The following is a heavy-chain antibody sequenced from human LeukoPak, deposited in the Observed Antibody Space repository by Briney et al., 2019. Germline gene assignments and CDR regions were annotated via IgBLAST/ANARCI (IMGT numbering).Heavy chain of an antibody. CDR3: ARDGIAVAGDAFGI. D-gene: IGHD6-19*01. V-gene: IGHV4-38-2*02. J-gene: IGHJ3*02. Sequence: PSETLSLTCTVSGYSISSGYYWGWIRQPPGKGLEWIGSIYHSGSTYYNPSLKSRVTISVDTSKNQFSLKLSSVTAADTAVYYCARDGIAVAGDAFGIWGQGTMVTVSS. CDR2: IYHSGST. CDR1: GYSISSGYY.